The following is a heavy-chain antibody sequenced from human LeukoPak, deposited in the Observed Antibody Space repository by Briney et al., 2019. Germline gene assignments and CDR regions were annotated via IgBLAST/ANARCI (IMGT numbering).Heavy chain of an antibody. D-gene: IGHD6-19*01. J-gene: IGHJ6*03. CDR1: GYSFTTYG. CDR2: ITAYNGNT. V-gene: IGHV1-18*01. Sequence: GASVKVSCKTSGYSFTTYGISWVRQAPGQGLEWLGWITAYNGNTNYAQKLQGRVTMTRNTSISTAYMELSSLRSEDTAVYYCARAQKAIPPRIAVAQLLLGGTTHYYYYMDVWGKGTTVTISS. CDR3: ARAQKAIPPRIAVAQLLLGGTTHYYYYMDV.